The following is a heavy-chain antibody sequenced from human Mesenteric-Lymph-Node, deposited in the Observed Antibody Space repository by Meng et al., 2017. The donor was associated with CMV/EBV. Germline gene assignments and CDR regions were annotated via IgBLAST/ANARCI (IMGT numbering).Heavy chain of an antibody. D-gene: IGHD7-27*01. CDR2: IDPSGDSP. J-gene: IGHJ4*02. V-gene: IGHV1-46*01. Sequence: ASVKVSCKTSGYSFSNSFFHWVRQAPGQGLEWMARIDPSGDSPTYAQNFQGRVTMTRDTSTTTVYLDLTSLTSGDTAMYYCARDRPGEDKWGWGQGTLVTVSS. CDR3: ARDRPGEDKWG. CDR1: GYSFSNSF.